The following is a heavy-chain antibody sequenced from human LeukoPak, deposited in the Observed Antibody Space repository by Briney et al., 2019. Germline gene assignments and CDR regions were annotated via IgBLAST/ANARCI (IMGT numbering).Heavy chain of an antibody. D-gene: IGHD3-22*01. CDR3: ARPRDDRTRFDP. CDR1: GFIFSNYW. CDR2: IKEDGSEK. J-gene: IGHJ5*02. Sequence: GGSLRLSCAASGFIFSNYWMSWVRQAPGKGLEWVADIKEDGSEKYYVDSVKGRFTISRDNAKNSLYLQMNSLRDEDTAVYYCARPRDDRTRFDPWGQGTLVTVSS. V-gene: IGHV3-7*01.